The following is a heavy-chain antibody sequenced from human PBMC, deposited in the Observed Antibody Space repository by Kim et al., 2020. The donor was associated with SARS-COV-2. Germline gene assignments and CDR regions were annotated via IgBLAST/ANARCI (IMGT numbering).Heavy chain of an antibody. V-gene: IGHV3-30*04. CDR3: ARVSGEMVRGVIIAYYYGMDV. J-gene: IGHJ6*02. CDR2: ISYDGSNK. Sequence: GGSLRLSCAASGFTFSSYAMHWVRQAPGKGLEWVAVISYDGSNKYYADSVKGRFTISRDNSKNTLYLQMNSLRVEDTAVYYCARVSGEMVRGVIIAYYYGMDVWGQGTTVTVSS. D-gene: IGHD3-10*01. CDR1: GFTFSSYA.